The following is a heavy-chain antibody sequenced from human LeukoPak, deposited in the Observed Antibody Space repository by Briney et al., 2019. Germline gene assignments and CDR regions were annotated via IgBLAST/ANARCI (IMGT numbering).Heavy chain of an antibody. CDR2: IYTSGST. D-gene: IGHD3-16*02. CDR3: ARLTPALGDYVRGSYRYTWFDP. CDR1: GGSISSYY. J-gene: IGHJ5*02. V-gene: IGHV4-4*07. Sequence: SETLSLTCTVSGGSISSYYWSWIRQPAGKGLEWIGRIYTSGSTNYNPSLKSRVTMSVDTSKNQFSLKLSSVTAADTAVYYCARLTPALGDYVRGSYRYTWFDPWGQGTLVTVSS.